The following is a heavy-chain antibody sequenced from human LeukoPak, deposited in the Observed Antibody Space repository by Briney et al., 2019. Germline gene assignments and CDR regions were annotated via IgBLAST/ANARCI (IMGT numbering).Heavy chain of an antibody. CDR2: IYTSGST. CDR3: ASSPGNWPDAFDI. CDR1: GGSISSYY. V-gene: IGHV4-4*07. Sequence: PSETLSLTCTVSGGSISSYYWSWIRQPAGKGLEWIGRIYTSGSTNYNPSLKSRVAISVDTSKNQFSLKLSSVTAADTAVYYCASSPGNWPDAFDIWGQGTMVTVSS. J-gene: IGHJ3*02. D-gene: IGHD1-1*01.